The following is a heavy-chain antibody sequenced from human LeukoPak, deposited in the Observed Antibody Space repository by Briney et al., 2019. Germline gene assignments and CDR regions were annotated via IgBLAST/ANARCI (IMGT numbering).Heavy chain of an antibody. CDR1: GFTVSSNY. V-gene: IGHV3-53*01. Sequence: GSLRLSCAASGFTVSSNYMSWVRQAPGKGLEWVSVIYSGGSTYYADSVKGRFTISRDNSKNTLYLQMNSLRAEDTAVYYCARVNINNWHSCDYWGQGTLVTVSS. J-gene: IGHJ4*02. CDR2: IYSGGST. CDR3: ARVNINNWHSCDY. D-gene: IGHD1-1*01.